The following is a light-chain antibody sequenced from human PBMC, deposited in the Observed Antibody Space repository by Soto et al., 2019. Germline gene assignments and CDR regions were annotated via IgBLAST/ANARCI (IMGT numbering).Light chain of an antibody. CDR2: KAS. Sequence: GDRVTITCRTSQSVDSWLAWYQQKPGKAPKLLIYKASSLQTGGPSRFSCSGSGTEFTLTNSSLQPDDFATYYCQHYNDYSRMFGQGTKVEIK. V-gene: IGKV1-5*03. CDR1: QSVDSW. J-gene: IGKJ1*01. CDR3: QHYNDYSRM.